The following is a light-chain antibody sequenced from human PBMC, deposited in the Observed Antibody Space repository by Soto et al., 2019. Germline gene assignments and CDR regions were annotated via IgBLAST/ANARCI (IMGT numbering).Light chain of an antibody. CDR3: QQYNSYSIT. J-gene: IGKJ5*01. Sequence: DIQMTQSPSTLSASVGDRVTITCRASQSISSWLAWYQQKPGKAPKLLIYDASSLESGVPSRFSGSGSGTEFTLTISNLQPDDFATYYCQQYNSYSITFGQGTRLENK. CDR1: QSISSW. V-gene: IGKV1-5*01. CDR2: DAS.